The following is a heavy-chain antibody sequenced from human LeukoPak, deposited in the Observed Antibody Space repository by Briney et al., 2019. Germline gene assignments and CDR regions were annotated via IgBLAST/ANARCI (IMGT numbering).Heavy chain of an antibody. Sequence: SETLSLTCTVSGGSISSYYWGWIRQPPGKGLQWIGYIYTGGSAYYNPSLYRRVAVSVDTSKNQFSLRLTSVTAAGTAMYYCARLQPRTHYNFGSASYAFDLWGQGTLVTVSS. D-gene: IGHD3-3*01. V-gene: IGHV4-4*08. CDR3: ARLQPRTHYNFGSASYAFDL. CDR2: IYTGGSA. CDR1: GGSISSYY. J-gene: IGHJ5*02.